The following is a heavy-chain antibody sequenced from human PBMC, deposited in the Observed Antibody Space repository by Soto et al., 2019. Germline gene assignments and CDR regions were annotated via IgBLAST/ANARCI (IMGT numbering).Heavy chain of an antibody. CDR1: GFPFTSFF. CDR2: INPSRGSA. D-gene: IGHD7-27*01. V-gene: IGHV1-46*01. Sequence: ASVKVSCQASGFPFTSFFIHRVRQAPGHGREWMGVINPSRGSANYAQKFQGRLTLTRDTSSSTVYMDLSSLKSEDTALYYCVRAPNVFDIWGQGTPVTVSS. J-gene: IGHJ4*02. CDR3: VRAPNVFDI.